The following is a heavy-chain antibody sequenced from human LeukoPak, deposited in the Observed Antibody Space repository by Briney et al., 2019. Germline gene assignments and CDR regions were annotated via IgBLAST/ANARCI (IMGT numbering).Heavy chain of an antibody. J-gene: IGHJ4*02. V-gene: IGHV3-23*01. CDR1: GFTFSSYA. CDR2: ISGSGGST. Sequence: GGSLRLSCAASGFTFSSYAMSWVRQAPGKGLEWVSAISGSGGSTYYADSVKGRFTISRDNSNNTLFLQMNSLRAEDTAVYYCAKVRTGHYFDYWGQGTLVTVSS. D-gene: IGHD1-1*01. CDR3: AKVRTGHYFDY.